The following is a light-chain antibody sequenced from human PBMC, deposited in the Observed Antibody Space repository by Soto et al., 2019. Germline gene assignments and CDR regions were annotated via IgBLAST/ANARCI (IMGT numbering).Light chain of an antibody. Sequence: QSALTQPASISGSPGQSITISCTGFTSDLGSYNLVSWYQQHPGKAPKLMIYEGTERPSGISNRFSGSKSGNTASLTISGLQAEDEANYYCCSYAGINNFVLFGGGTKLTVL. J-gene: IGLJ2*01. CDR1: TSDLGSYNL. CDR2: EGT. CDR3: CSYAGINNFVL. V-gene: IGLV2-23*01.